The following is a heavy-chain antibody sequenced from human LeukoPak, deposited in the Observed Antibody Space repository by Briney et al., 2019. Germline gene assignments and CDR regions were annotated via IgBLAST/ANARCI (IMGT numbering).Heavy chain of an antibody. CDR1: GFTFSSYG. CDR2: IWYDGSNK. V-gene: IGHV3-33*01. CDR3: ARQRWVVVAATRSSYFDY. D-gene: IGHD2-15*01. Sequence: PGRSLRLSCAASGFTFSSYGMHWVRQAPGKGLEWVAVIWYDGSNKYYADSVKGRFTISRDNSKNTLYLQMNSLRAEDTAVYYCARQRWVVVAATRSSYFDYWGQGTLVTVSS. J-gene: IGHJ4*02.